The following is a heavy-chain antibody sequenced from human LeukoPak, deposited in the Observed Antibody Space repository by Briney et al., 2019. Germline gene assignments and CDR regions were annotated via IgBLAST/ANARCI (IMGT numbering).Heavy chain of an antibody. J-gene: IGHJ4*02. CDR2: INPNSGGT. Sequence: ASVKVSCKASGYTFTCYYMHWVGQAPGQGLEWKGWINPNSGGTNYAQKFQVRVTMTRDTSISTAYMELSRLRSDDTAVYYCARDLGPYYYGSGSYGYWGQGTLVTVSS. CDR1: GYTFTCYY. V-gene: IGHV1-2*02. CDR3: ARDLGPYYYGSGSYGY. D-gene: IGHD3-10*01.